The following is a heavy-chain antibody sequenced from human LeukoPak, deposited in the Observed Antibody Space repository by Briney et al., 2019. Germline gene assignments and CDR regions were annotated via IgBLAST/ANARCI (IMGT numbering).Heavy chain of an antibody. Sequence: GASVKVSCKASGYTFTGYYMHWVRQAPGQGLEWMGWINPNSGGTNYAQKFQGRVTITRDTSISTAYMELSRLRSDDTAVYYCARDPYYDSSGHHLDYWGQGTLVTVSS. CDR2: INPNSGGT. CDR3: ARDPYYDSSGHHLDY. V-gene: IGHV1-2*02. D-gene: IGHD3-22*01. CDR1: GYTFTGYY. J-gene: IGHJ4*02.